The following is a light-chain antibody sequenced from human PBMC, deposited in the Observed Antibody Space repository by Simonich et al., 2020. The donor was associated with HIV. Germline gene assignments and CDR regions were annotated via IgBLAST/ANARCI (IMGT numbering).Light chain of an antibody. CDR3: QQYYGTPYT. Sequence: IGMTQSPATLSVSPGERATLSCRASQSVTSNLAWYQQKPGQAPRLLIYGASTRATGIPARFSGSGSGTDFTLTITSLQAEDVAVYYCQQYYGTPYTFGPGTKVNIK. V-gene: IGKV3-15*01. CDR2: GAS. CDR1: QSVTSN. J-gene: IGKJ3*01.